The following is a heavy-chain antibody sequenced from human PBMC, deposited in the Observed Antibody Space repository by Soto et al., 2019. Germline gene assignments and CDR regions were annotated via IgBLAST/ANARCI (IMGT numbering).Heavy chain of an antibody. CDR1: GFIFNPYA. Sequence: QVQLVESGGGVVQPGRSLRLACAASGFIFNPYALHWVRQAPGKGLEWVAVMSSDGSERHYADSVTGRFIISRDNSKNTLYLQMNSLREEDTAVYFCAKDGRLVGAVYYYYGMDSWGHGTAVTVSS. D-gene: IGHD6-19*01. CDR2: MSSDGSER. CDR3: AKDGRLVGAVYYYYGMDS. J-gene: IGHJ6*02. V-gene: IGHV3-30*18.